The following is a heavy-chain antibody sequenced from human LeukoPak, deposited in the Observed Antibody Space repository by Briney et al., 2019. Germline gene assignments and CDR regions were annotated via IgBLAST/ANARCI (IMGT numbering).Heavy chain of an antibody. CDR3: AKRGCDTTTCSYYFDY. J-gene: IGHJ4*02. Sequence: GGSLRLSCAASGFTFSSYGMSWVRQAPGKGLEWVSAISGSGGSTHYADSVKGRLTISRDNSKNTLYLQMNSLRAEDTAVYYCAKRGCDTTTCSYYFDYWGRGTLVTVSS. CDR1: GFTFSSYG. V-gene: IGHV3-23*01. D-gene: IGHD2-2*01. CDR2: ISGSGGST.